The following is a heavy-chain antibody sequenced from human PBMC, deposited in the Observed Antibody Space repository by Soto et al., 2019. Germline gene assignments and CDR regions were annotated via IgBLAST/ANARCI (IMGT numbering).Heavy chain of an antibody. J-gene: IGHJ4*02. V-gene: IGHV4-31*03. Sequence: QVQLQESGPGLVKPSQTLSLTCTVSGGSISSGGYYWSWIRQHPGKGLEWIGYISYSGSTYYNPSLNSRVTISVDTAKNHFSLKLSSVTAADTAVYYCARDRVGDYGGRFLDYWGQGTLVTVSS. D-gene: IGHD4-17*01. CDR2: ISYSGST. CDR3: ARDRVGDYGGRFLDY. CDR1: GGSISSGGYY.